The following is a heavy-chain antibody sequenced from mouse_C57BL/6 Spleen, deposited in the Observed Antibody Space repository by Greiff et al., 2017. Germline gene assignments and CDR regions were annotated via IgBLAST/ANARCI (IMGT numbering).Heavy chain of an antibody. D-gene: IGHD2-4*01. Sequence: QVTLKESGAELVKPGASVKMSCKASGYTFTTYPIEWMKQNHGKSLEWIGNFHPYNDDTKYNEKFKGKATLTVEKSSSTVYLGLSRLTSDDSAVYYCARRNDYDWYFDVWGTGTTVTVSS. CDR3: ARRNDYDWYFDV. CDR1: GYTFTTYP. J-gene: IGHJ1*03. V-gene: IGHV1-47*01. CDR2: FHPYNDDT.